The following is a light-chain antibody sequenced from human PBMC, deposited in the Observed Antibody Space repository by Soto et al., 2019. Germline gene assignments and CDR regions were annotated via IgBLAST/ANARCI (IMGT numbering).Light chain of an antibody. CDR2: GAS. CDR1: QSVSSSY. CDR3: QQYGSSPRT. Sequence: ENVLTQSPGTLSLSPGERATLSCRASQSVSSSYLAWYQQKPGQAPRLLIDGASSRGTGIPDRFSGSGSGTDFTLTISRLEPEDFAVYYCQQYGSSPRTFGQGTKVEIK. J-gene: IGKJ1*01. V-gene: IGKV3-20*01.